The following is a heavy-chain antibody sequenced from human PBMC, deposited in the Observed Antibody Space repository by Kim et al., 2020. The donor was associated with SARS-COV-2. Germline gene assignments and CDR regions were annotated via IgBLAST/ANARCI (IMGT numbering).Heavy chain of an antibody. V-gene: IGHV1-18*01. J-gene: IGHJ4*02. CDR2: ISGYTGNT. CDR1: GYTFTNYG. Sequence: ASVKVSCKASGYTFTNYGISWVRQAPGQGLEWMGWISGYTGNTNYAQNLQGRVIMTTDTSTSTAYMELRSLRSDDTAVYYCARVPNYLESRASLDYWGQGTLVTVSS. CDR3: ARVPNYLESRASLDY. D-gene: IGHD3-22*01.